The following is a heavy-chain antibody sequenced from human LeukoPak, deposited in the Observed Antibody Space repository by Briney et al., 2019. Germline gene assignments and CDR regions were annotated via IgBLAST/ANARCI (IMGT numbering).Heavy chain of an antibody. CDR2: ISGSGDNT. CDR1: GFIFTNYF. Sequence: GGSLRLSCAASGFIFTNYFMSWARQAPGKGLEWVSGISGSGDNTYYADSVKGRFTISRDNSKNTLYVQVNSLGTEDTAAYYCAKGSYYDSSGSFYFDYWGQGTLVTVSS. D-gene: IGHD3-22*01. J-gene: IGHJ4*02. V-gene: IGHV3-23*01. CDR3: AKGSYYDSSGSFYFDY.